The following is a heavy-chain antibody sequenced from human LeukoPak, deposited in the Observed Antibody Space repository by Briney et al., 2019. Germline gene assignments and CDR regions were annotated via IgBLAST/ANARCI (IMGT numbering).Heavy chain of an antibody. CDR1: GFTFSSYA. CDR3: AKVYGSGLKRQYYFDY. J-gene: IGHJ4*02. CDR2: ISGSGGST. Sequence: GGSLRLSCAASGFTFSSYAMSWVRQAPGKGLEWVPAISGSGGSTYHADSVKGRFTISRDNSKNTLYLQMNSLRAEDTAVYYCAKVYGSGLKRQYYFDYWGQGTLVTVSS. D-gene: IGHD4-17*01. V-gene: IGHV3-23*01.